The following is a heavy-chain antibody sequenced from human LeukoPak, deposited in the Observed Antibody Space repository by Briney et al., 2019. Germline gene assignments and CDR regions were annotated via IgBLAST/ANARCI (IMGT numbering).Heavy chain of an antibody. V-gene: IGHV3-7*01. J-gene: IGHJ6*03. Sequence: QTGGSLRLSCAASGFTFNSYWMNWVRQAPGKGLEWVANIKYDGSEKYYVDSVKGRFTISRDNAKNSLYLQMNSLRVEDTAVYYCARRGLPDVWGKGTTVTVSS. CDR1: GFTFNSYW. CDR2: IKYDGSEK. CDR3: ARRGLPDV. D-gene: IGHD2-15*01.